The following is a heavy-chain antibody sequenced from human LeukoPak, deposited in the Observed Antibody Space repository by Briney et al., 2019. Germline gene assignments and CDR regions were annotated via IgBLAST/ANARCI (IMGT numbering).Heavy chain of an antibody. D-gene: IGHD3-3*01. CDR2: IWYDGSNK. J-gene: IGHJ4*02. CDR3: AKDTEYDFWSGYYTPAFDY. Sequence: GGSLTLSCAASGFTFSSYGMHWVRQAPGKGLEWVAVIWYDGSNKYYADSVKGRFTISRDNSKNTLYLQMNSLRAEDTAVYYCAKDTEYDFWSGYYTPAFDYWGQGTLVTVSS. V-gene: IGHV3-33*06. CDR1: GFTFSSYG.